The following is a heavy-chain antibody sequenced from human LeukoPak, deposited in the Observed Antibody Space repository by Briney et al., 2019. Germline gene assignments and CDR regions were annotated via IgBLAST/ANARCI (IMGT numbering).Heavy chain of an antibody. Sequence: PGGSLRLSCVGSGLIFSGYYMSWIRQSPGKGLEWLSYISGSSSSIDYADSVKGRFTISRDNAKNSLYLHMNSLRVEDTAVYYCARDRTRGLTTPDHRGQGTLVTVSS. D-gene: IGHD4-17*01. V-gene: IGHV3-11*05. CDR2: ISGSSSSI. CDR3: ARDRTRGLTTPDH. CDR1: GLIFSGYY. J-gene: IGHJ5*02.